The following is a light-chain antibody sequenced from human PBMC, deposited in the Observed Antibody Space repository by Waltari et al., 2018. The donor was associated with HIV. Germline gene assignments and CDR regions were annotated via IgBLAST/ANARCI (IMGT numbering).Light chain of an antibody. J-gene: IGLJ2*01. Sequence: QSPLPQPASVSGSPGQPVTSTSNGTRSDVGSPISVSWDQRHPGQGPRLIIYNGNSRPSGISSRFSGSKSGNTASLTISGLQADDEAEYICCSYAGTVTYLVFGGGTKLTVL. CDR3: CSYAGTVTYLV. V-gene: IGLV2-23*01. CDR1: RSDVGSPIS. CDR2: NGN.